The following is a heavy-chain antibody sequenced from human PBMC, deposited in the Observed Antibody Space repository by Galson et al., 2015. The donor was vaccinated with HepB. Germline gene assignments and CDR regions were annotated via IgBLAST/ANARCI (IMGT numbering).Heavy chain of an antibody. Sequence: SLRLSCAASGFTFSNYWMHWVRQAPGEGLVWVSRINGDGSSTTYADSVKGRFTISRDNAKNTLSLQMNSLRAEDTAVYYCARAYRNSGYVFGYFDSWGQGTLVTVSS. CDR2: INGDGSST. CDR1: GFTFSNYW. CDR3: ARAYRNSGYVFGYFDS. J-gene: IGHJ4*02. D-gene: IGHD5-12*01. V-gene: IGHV3-74*01.